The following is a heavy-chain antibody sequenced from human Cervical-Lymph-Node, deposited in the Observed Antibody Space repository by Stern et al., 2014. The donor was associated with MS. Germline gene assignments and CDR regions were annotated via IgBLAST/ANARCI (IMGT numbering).Heavy chain of an antibody. V-gene: IGHV5-51*03. CDR2: IYPDDSDI. CDR1: GYTFTNNW. CDR3: ARPPPRRKWDDPNYGMDV. J-gene: IGHJ6*02. Sequence: VQLGQSGAEVKKPGESLKISCKGSGYTFTNNWIAWVRQMPGKGLEWMGIIYPDDSDIRYSPSLQGQVTISAYKSISTDYLQWSSLKAADSAVYYWARPPPRRKWDDPNYGMDVWGQGTTVTVSS. D-gene: IGHD1-1*01.